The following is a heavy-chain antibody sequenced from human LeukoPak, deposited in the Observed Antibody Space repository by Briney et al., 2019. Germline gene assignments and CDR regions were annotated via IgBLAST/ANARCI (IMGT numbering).Heavy chain of an antibody. Sequence: SVKVSCKVSGYTLTELSMHWVRKAPGKGLEWMGGFDPEDGVTIYAQKFQGRVTMTEDKSTDTDYMELSSLRSEDTAVYYCATARTIPGYSYGYYDYWGQGTLVTVTA. V-gene: IGHV1-24*01. J-gene: IGHJ4*02. D-gene: IGHD5-18*01. CDR1: GYTLTELS. CDR2: FDPEDGVT. CDR3: ATARTIPGYSYGYYDY.